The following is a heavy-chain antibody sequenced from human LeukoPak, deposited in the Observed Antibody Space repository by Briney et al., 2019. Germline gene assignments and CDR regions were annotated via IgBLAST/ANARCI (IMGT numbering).Heavy chain of an antibody. CDR3: TTDPTGTTGVDFDY. V-gene: IGHV3-15*01. Sequence: GGSLRLSCAASGFTFTDSAMTWVRQAPGKGLEWVGRIKSKTDGGTTDYAAPVKGRFTISRDDSKSTLYLQMNSLKTEDTAVYYCTTDPTGTTGVDFDYWGQGTLVTVSS. CDR2: IKSKTDGGTT. D-gene: IGHD1-1*01. J-gene: IGHJ4*02. CDR1: GFTFTDSA.